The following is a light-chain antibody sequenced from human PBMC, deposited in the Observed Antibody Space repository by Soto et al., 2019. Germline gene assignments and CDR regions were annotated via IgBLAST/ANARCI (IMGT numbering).Light chain of an antibody. CDR3: QQYGSSLPWT. Sequence: EIVFTQSPGTLSLSPGERATLSCRASQSVSSSYLAWYQQKPGQAPRLLIYGASSRATGIPDRFSGSGSGTDFTLTIRRLEPEDFAVYYCQQYGSSLPWTFGQGTTGDIK. J-gene: IGKJ1*01. CDR2: GAS. CDR1: QSVSSSY. V-gene: IGKV3-20*01.